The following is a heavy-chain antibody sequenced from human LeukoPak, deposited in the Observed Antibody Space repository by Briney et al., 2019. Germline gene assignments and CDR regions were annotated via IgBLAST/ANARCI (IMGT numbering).Heavy chain of an antibody. CDR2: INHSGST. CDR1: GGSFSGYY. CDR3: ARGIQGYFDWLGADYYYYYGMDV. J-gene: IGHJ6*02. V-gene: IGHV4-34*01. D-gene: IGHD3-9*01. Sequence: ASETLSLTCAVYGGSFSGYYWSWIRQPPGKGLEWIGEINHSGSTNYNPSLKGRVTISVDTSKNQFSLKLSSVTAADTAVYYCARGIQGYFDWLGADYYYYYGMDVWGQGTTVTVSS.